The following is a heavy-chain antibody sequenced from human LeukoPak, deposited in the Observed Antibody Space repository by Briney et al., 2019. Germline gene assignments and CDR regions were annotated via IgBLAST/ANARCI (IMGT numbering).Heavy chain of an antibody. D-gene: IGHD6-13*01. J-gene: IGHJ6*03. Sequence: GASVKVSCKASGYTFTSYGISWVRQAPGQGLEWMGWISAYNGNTNYAQKLQGRVTMTTDTSTSTAYMELRSLRSDDTAVYYCARYLSHSSSWYGTHYYYMDVWGKGTTVTVSS. CDR2: ISAYNGNT. CDR1: GYTFTSYG. CDR3: ARYLSHSSSWYGTHYYYMDV. V-gene: IGHV1-18*01.